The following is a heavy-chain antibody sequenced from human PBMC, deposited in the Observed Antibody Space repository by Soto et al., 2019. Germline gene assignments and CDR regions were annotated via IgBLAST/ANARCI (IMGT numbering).Heavy chain of an antibody. Sequence: SETLSLTCTVSGGSISSYYCSWSRQPPGKGLEWIGYIYYSGSTNYNPSLKSRVTISVDTSKNQFSLKLSSVTAADTAVYYCARGSVIYGMDVWGQGTTVTVCS. V-gene: IGHV4-59*01. J-gene: IGHJ6*02. CDR1: GGSISSYY. CDR3: ARGSVIYGMDV. CDR2: IYYSGST. D-gene: IGHD3-10*01.